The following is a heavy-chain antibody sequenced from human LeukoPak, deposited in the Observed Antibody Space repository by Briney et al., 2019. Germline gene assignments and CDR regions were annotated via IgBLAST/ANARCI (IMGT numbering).Heavy chain of an antibody. Sequence: GGSLRLSCARSVFTLSDFYISWIRQAPGRGVEWISYISNSGSTKYYADSVKGRFTVSRDNAKNSVSLQMNSLRADDTAVYYCAREDYGGNSFDYWGQGTLVTISS. CDR1: VFTLSDFY. D-gene: IGHD4-23*01. J-gene: IGHJ4*02. CDR3: AREDYGGNSFDY. CDR2: ISNSGSTK. V-gene: IGHV3-11*01.